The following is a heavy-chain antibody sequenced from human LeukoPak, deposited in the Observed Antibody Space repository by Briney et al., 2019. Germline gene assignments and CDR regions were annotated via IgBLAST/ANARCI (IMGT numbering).Heavy chain of an antibody. Sequence: SETLSLTCAVYGGSFSGYYWSWIRQPPGKGLEWTGEINHSGSTNYNPSLKSRVTISVDTSKNQFSLKLSSVTAADTAVYYCARHDGYGSGSYYKAFDDYWGQGTLVTVSS. V-gene: IGHV4-34*01. CDR3: ARHDGYGSGSYYKAFDDY. CDR1: GGSFSGYY. D-gene: IGHD3-10*01. J-gene: IGHJ4*02. CDR2: INHSGST.